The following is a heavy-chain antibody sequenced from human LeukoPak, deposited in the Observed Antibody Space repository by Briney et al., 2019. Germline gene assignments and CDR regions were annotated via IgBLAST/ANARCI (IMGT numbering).Heavy chain of an antibody. CDR3: ARGGRAGSGYYFSFFDN. J-gene: IGHJ4*02. D-gene: IGHD5-12*01. CDR2: TYYRSKWYD. Sequence: SQTLSLTCAISGDSVSSNSATWNWIRQSPSRGLEWLGRTYYRSKWYDDCAESVKSRITFNQDTSKNQFSLQLNSVTPEDTAVYYCARGGRAGSGYYFSFFDNWGQGTLVTVSS. V-gene: IGHV6-1*01. CDR1: GDSVSSNSAT.